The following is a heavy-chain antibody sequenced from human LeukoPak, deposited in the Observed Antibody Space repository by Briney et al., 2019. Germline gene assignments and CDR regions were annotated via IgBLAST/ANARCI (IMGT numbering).Heavy chain of an antibody. CDR2: IYHSGST. CDR1: GYSISSGYY. D-gene: IGHD6-13*01. V-gene: IGHV4-38-2*02. CDR3: ARDLAAQRGDY. Sequence: SETLSLTCTVSGYSISSGYYWGWIRQPPGKGLEWIGSIYHSGSTYYNPSLKSRVTISVDTSKNQFSLKLSSVTAADTAVYYCARDLAAQRGDYWGQGTLVTVSS. J-gene: IGHJ4*02.